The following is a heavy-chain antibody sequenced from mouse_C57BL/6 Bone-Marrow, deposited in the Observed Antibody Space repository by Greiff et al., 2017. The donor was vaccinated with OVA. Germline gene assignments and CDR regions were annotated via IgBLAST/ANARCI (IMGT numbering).Heavy chain of an antibody. Sequence: EVKLMESGGGLVKPGGSLTLSCAASGFTFSDYGMHWVRQAPEKGLEWVAYISSGSSTISYADTVKGRFTISRDNAKNTMFLQMSSLRSEDTAIYYCARSNYGSSHYFDYWGQGTTLTVSS. CDR1: GFTFSDYG. V-gene: IGHV5-17*01. D-gene: IGHD1-1*01. CDR2: ISSGSSTI. CDR3: ARSNYGSSHYFDY. J-gene: IGHJ2*01.